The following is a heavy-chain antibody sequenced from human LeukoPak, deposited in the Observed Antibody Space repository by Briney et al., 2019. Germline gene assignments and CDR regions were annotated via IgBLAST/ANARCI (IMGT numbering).Heavy chain of an antibody. Sequence: PSGGSLRLSCAASGFTFSSYAMSWVRQAPGKGLEWVSAISGSGGSTYYADSVKGRFTISRDNSKNTLYLQMNSLRAEDTAVYYCAKGPLPTWELLPTIEPEYFQHWGQGTLVTVSS. J-gene: IGHJ1*01. CDR3: AKGPLPTWELLPTIEPEYFQH. CDR1: GFTFSSYA. CDR2: ISGSGGST. D-gene: IGHD1-26*01. V-gene: IGHV3-23*01.